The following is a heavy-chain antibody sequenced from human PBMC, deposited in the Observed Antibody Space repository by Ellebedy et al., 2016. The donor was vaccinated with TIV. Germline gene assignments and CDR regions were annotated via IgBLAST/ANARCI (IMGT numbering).Heavy chain of an antibody. CDR1: GFTFSSYG. V-gene: IGHV3-30*18. J-gene: IGHJ3*02. Sequence: GGSLRLSCAASGFTFSSYGMHWVRQAPGKGLEWVAVISYDGSNKYYADSVKGRFTISRDNSKNTLYLQMNSLRAEDTAVYYCAKEGGYCSGGSCYPTGIWGQGTMVTVSS. CDR3: AKEGGYCSGGSCYPTGI. CDR2: ISYDGSNK. D-gene: IGHD2-15*01.